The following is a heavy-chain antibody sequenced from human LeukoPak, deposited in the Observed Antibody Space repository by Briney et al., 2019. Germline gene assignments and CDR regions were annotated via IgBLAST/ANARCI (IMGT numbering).Heavy chain of an antibody. V-gene: IGHV3-74*01. CDR3: AKDDSVYRTTQPFDY. CDR2: INRDGSRT. D-gene: IGHD5-18*01. Sequence: PGGSLRLSCAASGFTFSNHWMHWVRQAPGKGLMWVSRINRDGSRTDYADSVKGRFTISRDDAKNTLYLQVNSLRAEDTAVYYCAKDDSVYRTTQPFDYWGQGTLVTVSS. J-gene: IGHJ4*02. CDR1: GFTFSNHW.